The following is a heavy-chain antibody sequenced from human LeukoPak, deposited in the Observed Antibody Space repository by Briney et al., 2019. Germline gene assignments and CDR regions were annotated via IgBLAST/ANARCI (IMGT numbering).Heavy chain of an antibody. CDR1: GFTFADYA. CDR2: NSWNSGSI. J-gene: IGHJ6*01. Sequence: GRSPRLSCAASGFTFADYAIHWVRPAPGESLECVLGNSWNSGSIGYADSVKGRFTISRDNAKNSLYLQMNSLRAEDTALYYCAREAGDGYYYYGMDVWGQGATVTVSS. CDR3: AREAGDGYYYYGMDV. V-gene: IGHV3-9*01. D-gene: IGHD7-27*01.